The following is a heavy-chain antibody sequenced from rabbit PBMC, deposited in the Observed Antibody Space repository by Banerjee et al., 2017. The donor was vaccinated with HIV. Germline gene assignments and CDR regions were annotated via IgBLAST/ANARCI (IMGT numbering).Heavy chain of an antibody. CDR1: GVSFSFNNY. D-gene: IGHD8-1*01. CDR3: ARDTGSSFSSYGMDL. CDR2: IDVGSSDFT. J-gene: IGHJ6*01. Sequence: QEKLVESGGGLVQPEGSLTLTCTASGVSFSFNNYMCWVRQAPGKGLEWIGCIDVGSSDFTYFATWAKGRFTCSKISSTTVTLQMTSLTVADTATYFCARDTGSSFSSYGMDLWGPGTLVTVS. V-gene: IGHV1S45*01.